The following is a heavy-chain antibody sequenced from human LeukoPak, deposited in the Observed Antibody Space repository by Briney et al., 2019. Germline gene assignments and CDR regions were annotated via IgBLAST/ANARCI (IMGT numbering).Heavy chain of an antibody. CDR2: ISGSGGST. CDR3: AKLDIVVVVAVPGAFDI. D-gene: IGHD2-15*01. V-gene: IGHV3-23*01. J-gene: IGHJ3*02. Sequence: GGSLGLSCAASGFTFSSYAMSWVRQAPGKGLEWVSAISGSGGSTYYADSVKGRFTISRDNSKNTLYLQMNSLRAEDTAVYYCAKLDIVVVVAVPGAFDIWGQGTMVTVSS. CDR1: GFTFSSYA.